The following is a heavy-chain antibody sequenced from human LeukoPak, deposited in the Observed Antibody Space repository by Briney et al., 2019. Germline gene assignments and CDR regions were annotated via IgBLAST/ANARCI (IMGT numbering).Heavy chain of an antibody. CDR2: IYHTGST. Sequence: PSETLSLICSVSSYSINSNYYWGWIRQSPGKGLEWIGSIYHTGSTYYNPSLKSRVTISLDASNKQFSLRLSSVTAANTAVYYCASLRERSYYARGFDYWGQGTLVTVSS. J-gene: IGHJ4*02. CDR3: ASLRERSYYARGFDY. D-gene: IGHD3-3*01. V-gene: IGHV4-38-2*01. CDR1: SYSINSNYY.